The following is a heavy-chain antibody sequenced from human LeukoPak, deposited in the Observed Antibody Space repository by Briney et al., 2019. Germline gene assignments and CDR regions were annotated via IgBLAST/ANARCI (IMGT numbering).Heavy chain of an antibody. J-gene: IGHJ4*02. CDR1: GFTFSAHA. CDR3: ARQMTPHGNFDY. D-gene: IGHD1-26*01. V-gene: IGHV3-13*01. CDR2: IGTGGDT. Sequence: GGSLRLSCAASGFTFSAHAMHWVRQPTGKGLEWVSAIGTGGDTLYPGSVKGRFTISRENVKNSLYLQMNSLRAEDTAVYYCARQMTPHGNFDYWGQGTLVTVSS.